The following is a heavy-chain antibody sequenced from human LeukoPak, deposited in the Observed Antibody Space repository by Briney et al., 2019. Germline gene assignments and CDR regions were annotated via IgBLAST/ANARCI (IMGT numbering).Heavy chain of an antibody. CDR3: ARGYTMVRGPSYYSYYYMDV. D-gene: IGHD3-10*01. Sequence: PSQTLSLTCTVSGGSISSGSYYWSWIRQPAGKGLEWIGRIYTSGSTNYNPSLKSRVTISVDTSKNQFSLKLSSVTAADTAVYYCARGYTMVRGPSYYSYYYMDVWGKGTTVTISS. CDR1: GGSISSGSYY. V-gene: IGHV4-61*02. CDR2: IYTSGST. J-gene: IGHJ6*03.